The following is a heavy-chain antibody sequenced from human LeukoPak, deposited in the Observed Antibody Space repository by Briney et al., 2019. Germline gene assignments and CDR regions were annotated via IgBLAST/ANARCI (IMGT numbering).Heavy chain of an antibody. CDR3: ARGEIASSQYYYYYGMDV. V-gene: IGHV4-30-4*01. CDR1: GGSISSGDYY. D-gene: IGHD5-24*01. Sequence: PSQTLSLTCTVSGGSISSGDYYWSWIRQPPGKGLEWIGYIYYSGSTYYNPSLKSRVTISVDTSKNQFSLKLSSVTAADTAVYYCARGEIASSQYYYYYGMDVWGKGTTVTVSS. J-gene: IGHJ6*04. CDR2: IYYSGST.